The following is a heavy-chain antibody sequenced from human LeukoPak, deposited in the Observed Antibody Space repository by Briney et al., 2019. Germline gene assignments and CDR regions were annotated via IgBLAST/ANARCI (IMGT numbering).Heavy chain of an antibody. CDR3: AKDFWSGYYFSFDY. CDR2: ISGSGGST. V-gene: IGHV3-23*01. J-gene: IGHJ4*02. D-gene: IGHD3-3*01. Sequence: GGSLRLSCAASGFTFSSYAMSWVCQAPGKGLEWVSAISGSGGSTYYADSVKGRFTISRDNSKNTLYLQMNSLRAEDTAVYYCAKDFWSGYYFSFDYWGQGTLVTVSS. CDR1: GFTFSSYA.